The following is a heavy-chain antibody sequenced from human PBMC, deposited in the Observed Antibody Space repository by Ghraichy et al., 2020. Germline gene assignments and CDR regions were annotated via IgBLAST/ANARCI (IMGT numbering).Heavy chain of an antibody. J-gene: IGHJ2*01. Sequence: SETLSLTCAVYGASFSGYYWSWIRQPPGKGLEWIGEINHSGSTNYNPSLKSRVTISVDTSKNQFSLKLSSVTAADTAVYYCARVITVTTFWSYWYFDLWGRGTLVTVSS. D-gene: IGHD4-17*01. CDR2: INHSGST. V-gene: IGHV4-34*01. CDR3: ARVITVTTFWSYWYFDL. CDR1: GASFSGYY.